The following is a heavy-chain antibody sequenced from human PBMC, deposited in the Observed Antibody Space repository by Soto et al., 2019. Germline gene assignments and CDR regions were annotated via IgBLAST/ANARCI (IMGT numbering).Heavy chain of an antibody. CDR3: VKGGNRGSGIDY. Sequence: VHLAQSGGVVVQPGGSLRLSCAASGFTFDDYPMHWVRQVPGKGLEWVSHISWDGVKTYYADSLRGRFTISRDNSKNSLYLEMRSLTTEDTAFYYCVKGGNRGSGIDYWGQGSRVTVYS. CDR2: ISWDGVKT. CDR1: GFTFDDYP. V-gene: IGHV3-43*01. D-gene: IGHD3-10*01. J-gene: IGHJ4*02.